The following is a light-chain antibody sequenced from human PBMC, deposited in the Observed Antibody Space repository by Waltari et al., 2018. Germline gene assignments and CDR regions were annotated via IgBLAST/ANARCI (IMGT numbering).Light chain of an antibody. J-gene: IGKJ1*01. V-gene: IGKV3-20*01. CDR2: AAS. Sequence: SCRASQSVSKYLAWYQQRPGQAPRILIYAASTRATGIPDRFSGSGYGTEFSLIISRLEPEDFAVYYCQNQERFPATFGQGTKVEIK. CDR1: QSVSKY. CDR3: QNQERFPAT.